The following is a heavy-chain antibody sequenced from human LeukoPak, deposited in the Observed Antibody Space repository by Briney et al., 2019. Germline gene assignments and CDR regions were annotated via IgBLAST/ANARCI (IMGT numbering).Heavy chain of an antibody. V-gene: IGHV4-39*01. Sequence: SETLSLTCTVSGGSISSSSYYWGWIRQPPGQGLEWIGSIYYSGSTYYNPSLKSRVTISVDTSKNQFSLELSSVTAADTAVYYCARPYYYDSSGYYFDYWGQGTLVTVSS. CDR3: ARPYYYDSSGYYFDY. CDR1: GGSISSSSYY. J-gene: IGHJ4*02. D-gene: IGHD3-22*01. CDR2: IYYSGST.